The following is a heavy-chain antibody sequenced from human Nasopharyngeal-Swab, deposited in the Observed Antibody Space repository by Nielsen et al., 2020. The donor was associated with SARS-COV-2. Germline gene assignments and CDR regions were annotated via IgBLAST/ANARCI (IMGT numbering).Heavy chain of an antibody. J-gene: IGHJ4*02. CDR3: ARTRSSSWTLKYYFDY. Sequence: RQAPGKALEWLAHIFSNDEKSYSTPLKSRLTISKDTSKSQVVLTMTNMDPVDTATYYCARTRSSSWTLKYYFDYWGQGTLVTVSS. D-gene: IGHD6-13*01. V-gene: IGHV2-26*01. CDR2: IFSNDEK.